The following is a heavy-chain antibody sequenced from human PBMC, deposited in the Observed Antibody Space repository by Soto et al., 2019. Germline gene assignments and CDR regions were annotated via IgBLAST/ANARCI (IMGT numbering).Heavy chain of an antibody. J-gene: IGHJ4*02. CDR3: ATIVASCSSISGNDY. CDR2: IKQDGSEK. Sequence: EVQLVESGGGLVQPGGSLRLSCAASGFTFSSYWMNWVRQAPGKGLEWVANIKQDGSEKYYVDSVRGRFTISRDNAKNSLYLQMNSLRADDTAVYYCATIVASCSSISGNDYWGQGTLVTVSS. CDR1: GFTFSSYW. V-gene: IGHV3-7*02. D-gene: IGHD2-2*01.